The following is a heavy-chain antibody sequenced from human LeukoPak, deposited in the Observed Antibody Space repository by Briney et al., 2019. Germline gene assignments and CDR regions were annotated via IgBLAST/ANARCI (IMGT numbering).Heavy chain of an antibody. V-gene: IGHV3-48*04. D-gene: IGHD5-18*01. Sequence: PGGSLRLSCAASGFTFSSYSMNWVRQAPGKGLEWVSYISSSSSTIYYADSVKGRFTISRDNAKNSLYLQMSSLRAEDTAVYYCARDGYSSALDYWGQGTLVTVSS. CDR1: GFTFSSYS. CDR3: ARDGYSSALDY. CDR2: ISSSSSTI. J-gene: IGHJ4*02.